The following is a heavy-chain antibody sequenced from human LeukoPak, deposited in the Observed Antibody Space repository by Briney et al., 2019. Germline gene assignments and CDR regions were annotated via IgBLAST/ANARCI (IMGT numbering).Heavy chain of an antibody. CDR3: AKDRSIGTYYTFDH. CDR1: GFTFSSYG. Sequence: PGRSLRLSCAASGFTFSSYGMHWVRQAPGKGLEWVAVISYDGSNKYYADSVKGRFTISRDNSKNTLYLQMNSLRAEDTAVYYCAKDRSIGTYYTFDHWGQGTLVTVSS. CDR2: ISYDGSNK. D-gene: IGHD1-26*01. V-gene: IGHV3-30*18. J-gene: IGHJ4*02.